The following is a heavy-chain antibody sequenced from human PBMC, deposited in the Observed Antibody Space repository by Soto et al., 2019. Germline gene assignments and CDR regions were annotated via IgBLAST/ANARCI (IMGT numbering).Heavy chain of an antibody. Sequence: ASVKVSCKTSGYTFTDYFAHWVRQAPGQGLEWMGWINPDSGDTNYAQRFQGRVTISTDTSISTSYMELRRLRSDDTAVYYCARGGSSYGYNYWGQGALVTVSS. D-gene: IGHD5-18*01. J-gene: IGHJ4*02. CDR3: ARGGSSYGYNY. CDR2: INPDSGDT. CDR1: GYTFTDYF. V-gene: IGHV1-2*02.